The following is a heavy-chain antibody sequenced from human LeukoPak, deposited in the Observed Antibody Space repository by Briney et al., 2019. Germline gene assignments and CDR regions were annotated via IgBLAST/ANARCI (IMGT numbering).Heavy chain of an antibody. CDR2: ISYDGSNK. V-gene: IGHV3-30*04. D-gene: IGHD6-13*01. CDR3: ASLYSSSWYWSFGGDY. Sequence: PGGFLRLSCAASGFTFSSYAMHWVRQAPGKGLEWVAVISYDGSNKYYADSVKGRFTISRDNSKNTPYLQMNSLRAEDTAVYYCASLYSSSWYWSFGGDYWGQGTLVTVSS. CDR1: GFTFSSYA. J-gene: IGHJ4*02.